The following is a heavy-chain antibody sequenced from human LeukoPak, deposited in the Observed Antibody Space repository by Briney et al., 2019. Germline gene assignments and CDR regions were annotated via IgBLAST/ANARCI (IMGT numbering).Heavy chain of an antibody. CDR3: AKGRWFGEENWFDP. V-gene: IGHV3-23*01. CDR2: ISGSGGST. Sequence: GGSLRLSCAASGFTFSSYAMSWVRQAPGKGLEWVSAISGSGGSTYYADSVKGRLTISRDNSKNTLYLQMNSLRAEDTAVYYCAKGRWFGEENWFDPWGQGTLVTVSS. J-gene: IGHJ5*02. D-gene: IGHD3-10*01. CDR1: GFTFSSYA.